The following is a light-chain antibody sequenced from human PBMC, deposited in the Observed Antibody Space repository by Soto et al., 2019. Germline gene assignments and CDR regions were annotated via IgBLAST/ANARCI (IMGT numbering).Light chain of an antibody. V-gene: IGLV2-14*03. J-gene: IGLJ2*01. CDR1: SSDIGGYNC. Sequence: QSVLTQSASVSGSPGQSIAISCTGTSSDIGGYNCVSWYQQHPGKAPKLMIYDVASRPSGISNRFSGSKSGNTASLTISGLQAEDEADYYCSSCTSSSTPVVFGGGTQLTVL. CDR3: SSCTSSSTPVV. CDR2: DVA.